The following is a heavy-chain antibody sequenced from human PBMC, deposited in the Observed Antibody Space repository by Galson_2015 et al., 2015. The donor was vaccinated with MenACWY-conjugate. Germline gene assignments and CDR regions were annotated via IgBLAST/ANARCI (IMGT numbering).Heavy chain of an antibody. CDR2: IDPDGSTT. J-gene: IGHJ4*02. V-gene: IGHV3-74*01. D-gene: IGHD1-26*01. CDR3: ATAGSYRFDY. Sequence: MHWVRQAPGKGLEWVSRIDPDGSTTDYAESMKGRFTISRDNAKNTLFLQIHSLRVEDTAVYYCATAGSYRFDYWGQGALVTVSS.